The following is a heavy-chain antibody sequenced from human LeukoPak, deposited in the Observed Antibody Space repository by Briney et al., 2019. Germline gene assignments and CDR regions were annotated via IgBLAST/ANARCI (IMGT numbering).Heavy chain of an antibody. Sequence: GSLRLSCAASGFTVSSNYMSWVRQAPGKGLEWIGEINHSGSTNYNPSLKSRVTISVDTSKNQFSLKLSSVTAADTAVYYCAGGRITMIVVDAFDIWGQGTMVTVSS. CDR1: GFTVSSNY. J-gene: IGHJ3*02. CDR2: INHSGST. CDR3: AGGRITMIVVDAFDI. D-gene: IGHD3-22*01. V-gene: IGHV4-34*08.